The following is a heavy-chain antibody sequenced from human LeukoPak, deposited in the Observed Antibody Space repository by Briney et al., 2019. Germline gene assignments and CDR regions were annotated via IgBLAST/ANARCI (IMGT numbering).Heavy chain of an antibody. CDR3: ARSRGYNDY. Sequence: ASVKVSCKASGYSFTTYDINWVRQAAGQGLEWMGWMNPNSGNTGYAQKFQGRVTMTRNTSISTAYMELSSLRSEDTAVYYCARSRGYNDYWGQGTLVTVSS. CDR1: GYSFTTYD. J-gene: IGHJ4*02. D-gene: IGHD5-12*01. V-gene: IGHV1-8*02. CDR2: MNPNSGNT.